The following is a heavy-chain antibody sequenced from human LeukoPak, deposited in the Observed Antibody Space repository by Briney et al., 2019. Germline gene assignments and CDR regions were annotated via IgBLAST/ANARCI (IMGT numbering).Heavy chain of an antibody. Sequence: APVKVSCKASGYTFTSYGISWVRQAPGQGLESMGCISAYNGNTNYAQKLQGRVTMTTDTSTSTAYMELRSLRSDDTAVYYCARAGHIVVVLTSYYMDVWGKGTTVTVSS. CDR1: GYTFTSYG. CDR2: ISAYNGNT. D-gene: IGHD2-2*01. J-gene: IGHJ6*03. CDR3: ARAGHIVVVLTSYYMDV. V-gene: IGHV1-18*01.